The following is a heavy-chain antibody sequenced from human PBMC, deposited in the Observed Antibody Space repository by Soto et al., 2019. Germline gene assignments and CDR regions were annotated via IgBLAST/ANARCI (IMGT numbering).Heavy chain of an antibody. CDR1: GFTFSSYA. CDR2: ISGSGGNT. Sequence: PGGSLRLSCAASGFTFSSYAMSWVRQAPGKGLKWVSAISGSGGNTFYADSVKGRFTISRDNSKNTLYLQMNSLRAEDMAVYYCAKHPGGGDYTNDPLFTCFDPWGQGTLVTVSS. V-gene: IGHV3-23*01. CDR3: AKHPGGGDYTNDPLFTCFDP. J-gene: IGHJ5*02. D-gene: IGHD2-21*02.